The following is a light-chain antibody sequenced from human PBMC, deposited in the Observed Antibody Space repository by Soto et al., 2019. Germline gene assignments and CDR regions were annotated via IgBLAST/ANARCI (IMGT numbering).Light chain of an antibody. V-gene: IGKV3-20*01. J-gene: IGKJ1*01. Sequence: EIVLTQSPGTLSLSPGERATLSCRASQSVSSYLAWYQKKPGQAPRLLIYGVSSRATGIPDRFSGSGSGTDFTLTISRLVPKDFAVFYCQQYGSSLPWTFGQGTKVEIK. CDR1: QSVSSY. CDR3: QQYGSSLPWT. CDR2: GVS.